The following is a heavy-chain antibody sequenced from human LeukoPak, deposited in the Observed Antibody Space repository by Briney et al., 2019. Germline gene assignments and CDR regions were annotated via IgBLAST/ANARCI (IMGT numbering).Heavy chain of an antibody. CDR1: GYTFITYG. CDR2: ISAYNDNT. D-gene: IGHD3-10*01. CDR3: AREVDVRGVKAASNAFDI. J-gene: IGHJ3*02. V-gene: IGHV1-18*01. Sequence: ASVKVSCKASGYTFITYGISWVRQAPGQGLEWMGWISAYNDNTNYAQKFQGRVTMTTDTSTSTAYMELRSLRSDDTAVYYCAREVDVRGVKAASNAFDIWGQGTMVTVSS.